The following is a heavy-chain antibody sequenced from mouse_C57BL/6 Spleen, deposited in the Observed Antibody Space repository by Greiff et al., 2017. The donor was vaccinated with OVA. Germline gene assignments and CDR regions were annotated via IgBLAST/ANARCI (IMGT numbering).Heavy chain of an antibody. CDR1: GYTFTSYG. Sequence: QVQLQQPGAELVKPGASVKLSCKASGYTFTSYGMHWVKQRPGQGLEWIGMIHPDSGSTNYNEKFKSKATLTVDKSSSTAYMQLSSLTSEDSAGYCCAGTRYFDYWGQGTTLTVSS. CDR3: AGTRYFDY. V-gene: IGHV1-64*01. CDR2: IHPDSGST. D-gene: IGHD4-1*01. J-gene: IGHJ2*01.